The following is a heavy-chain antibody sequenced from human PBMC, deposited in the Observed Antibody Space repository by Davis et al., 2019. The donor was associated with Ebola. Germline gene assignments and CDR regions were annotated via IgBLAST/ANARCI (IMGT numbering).Heavy chain of an antibody. CDR3: TSSSWYGTEDY. V-gene: IGHV3-73*01. D-gene: IGHD6-13*01. CDR2: IRSKANSYAT. Sequence: GESLKISCAASGFTFSGSAMRWGRQASRKGLEWVGRIRSKANSYATAYAASVKGRFTISRDDSKNTAYLQMNSLKTEDTAVYYCTSSSWYGTEDYWRQGTLVTVSS. J-gene: IGHJ4*02. CDR1: GFTFSGSA.